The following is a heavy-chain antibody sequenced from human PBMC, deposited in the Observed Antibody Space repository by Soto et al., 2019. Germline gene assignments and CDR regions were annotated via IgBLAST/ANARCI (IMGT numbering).Heavy chain of an antibody. D-gene: IGHD5-18*01. CDR3: ARDGGYSYGQAPTYFDY. J-gene: IGHJ4*02. CDR1: GYTFTGYY. CDR2: INPNSGGP. Sequence: GASVKVSCKASGYTFTGYYMHWVGQAPGQGLEWMGWINPNSGGPNYAQKLQGRVTMTTDTSTSTAYMELRRLRSDDTAVYYCARDGGYSYGQAPTYFDYWGQGTLVTVSS. V-gene: IGHV1-2*02.